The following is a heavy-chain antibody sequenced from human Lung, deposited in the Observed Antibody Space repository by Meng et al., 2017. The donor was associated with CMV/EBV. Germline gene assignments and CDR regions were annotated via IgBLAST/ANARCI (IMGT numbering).Heavy chain of an antibody. J-gene: IGHJ6*02. CDR3: SRDGARGVVIVIPGSSCMDL. V-gene: IGHV1-18*01. Sequence: ASVKVSCKASGYTFNTYGLSWVRQAPGQGLEWRAWISPYTGNTKFAQKFQGRDTMTTDISTTTAYMELTSLRSDDTAVYYCSRDGARGVVIVIPGSSCMDLWGQGTTVTVSS. D-gene: IGHD2/OR15-2a*01. CDR2: ISPYTGNT. CDR1: GYTFNTYG.